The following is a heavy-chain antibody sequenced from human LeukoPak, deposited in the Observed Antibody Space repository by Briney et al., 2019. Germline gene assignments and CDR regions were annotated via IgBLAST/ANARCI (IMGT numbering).Heavy chain of an antibody. D-gene: IGHD5-12*01. CDR3: PKDRGTRLRSSGMDV. J-gene: IGHJ6*02. CDR2: ISGSGGST. V-gene: IGHV3-23*01. Sequence: GGSLRLSCAASGFTFSSYAMSWVRQAPGKGLEWVSAISGSGGSTYYADSVKGRYTISRDNSKNTLYLQMNSLRAEDTAVYYCPKDRGTRLRSSGMDVWGQGTTVTVSS. CDR1: GFTFSSYA.